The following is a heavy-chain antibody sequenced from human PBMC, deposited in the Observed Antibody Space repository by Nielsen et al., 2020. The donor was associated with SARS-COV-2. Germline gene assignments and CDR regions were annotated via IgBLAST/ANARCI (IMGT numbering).Heavy chain of an antibody. J-gene: IGHJ5*02. CDR3: ARHDCPSTSCYRSDRWFDP. D-gene: IGHD2-2*01. Sequence: SETLSLTCTVSGGSISSHFWSWVRQPPGKGLEWIGYIYYSGGTHHNPSLKSRVAISVDTSKNQFSLKLSSVTAADTAVYYCARHDCPSTSCYRSDRWFDPWGQGTLVAVSS. CDR1: GGSISSHF. V-gene: IGHV4-59*08. CDR2: IYYSGGT.